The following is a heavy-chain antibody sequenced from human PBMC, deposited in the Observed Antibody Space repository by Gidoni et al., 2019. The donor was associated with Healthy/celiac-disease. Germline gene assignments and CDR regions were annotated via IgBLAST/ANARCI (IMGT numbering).Heavy chain of an antibody. CDR2: IYWNDDK. D-gene: IGHD3-22*01. Sequence: QITLKESGPTLVKPTQTLTLTCTFSGFSLSTSGVGVGWIRQPPGKALEWLARIYWNDDKRYSPSLKSRLTITKDTSKNQVVLTMTNMDPVDTATYYCAHRTYYYDSSGYYYAGWGAFDIWGQGTMVTVSS. CDR1: GFSLSTSGVG. CDR3: AHRTYYYDSSGYYYAGWGAFDI. V-gene: IGHV2-5*01. J-gene: IGHJ3*02.